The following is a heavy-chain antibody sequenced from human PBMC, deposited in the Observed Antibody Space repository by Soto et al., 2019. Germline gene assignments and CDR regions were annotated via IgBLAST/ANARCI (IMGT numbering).Heavy chain of an antibody. D-gene: IGHD2-15*01. CDR1: GGSVSSDSYY. J-gene: IGHJ6*02. CDR3: AREGVAAPYYYYGMDV. CDR2: IYYSGST. Sequence: SETLSLTCTVSGGSVSSDSYYWTWIRQPPGKGLEWIGYIYYSGSTDYNPSLKSRVIISADTSKNQFSLKLSSVTTADTALYYCAREGVAAPYYYYGMDVWGQGSTVTVSS. V-gene: IGHV4-61*01.